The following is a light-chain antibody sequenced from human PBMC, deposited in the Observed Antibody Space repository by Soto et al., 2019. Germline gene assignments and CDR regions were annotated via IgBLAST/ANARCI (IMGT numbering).Light chain of an antibody. CDR2: AVT. J-gene: IGLJ2*01. Sequence: QSALTQPPSASGSPGQSVTISCTGTRSDVGGYNYVSWYQQYPGKAPKLIIYAVTERPSGVPDRFSGSKSGNTASLTVSGLQTEDEADYYCCSFAGHTNVLFGGGTKLTVL. V-gene: IGLV2-8*01. CDR3: CSFAGHTNVL. CDR1: RSDVGGYNY.